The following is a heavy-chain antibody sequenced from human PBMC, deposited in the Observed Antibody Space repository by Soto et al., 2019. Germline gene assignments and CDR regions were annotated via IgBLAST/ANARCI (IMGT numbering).Heavy chain of an antibody. Sequence: GGSLRLSCAASGFTFSSYGMHWLRQAPGKGQEWVAVIWVDGSNDYYAESVKGRFAISRDNSKKTLYLQMNSLISEDTAMYYCARGRDANYVDYWGQGTPVTVSS. CDR2: IWVDGSND. V-gene: IGHV3-33*01. J-gene: IGHJ4*02. CDR3: ARGRDANYVDY. CDR1: GFTFSSYG.